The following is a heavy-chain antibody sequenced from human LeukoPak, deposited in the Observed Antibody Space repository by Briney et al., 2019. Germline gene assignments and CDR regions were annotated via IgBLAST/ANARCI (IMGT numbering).Heavy chain of an antibody. Sequence: PSETLSLTCTVSGVSISSYYWSWIRQPPGKGLEWIGYIYYSGSTNYNPSLKSRVTISVDTSKNQFSLKLSSVTAADTAVYYCASASKSYYDSSGYYYANAFDIWGQGTMVTVSS. CDR3: ASASKSYYDSSGYYYANAFDI. CDR2: IYYSGST. V-gene: IGHV4-59*01. J-gene: IGHJ3*02. CDR1: GVSISSYY. D-gene: IGHD3-22*01.